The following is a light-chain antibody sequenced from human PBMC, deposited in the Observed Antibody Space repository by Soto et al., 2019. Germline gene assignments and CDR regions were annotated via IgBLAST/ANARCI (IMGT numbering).Light chain of an antibody. CDR3: GSYTTTNIVV. CDR1: SSNIGSNY. J-gene: IGLJ2*01. CDR2: RNN. Sequence: QAVVTQPPSASGTPGQRVTISCSGSSSNIGSNYVYWYHQLPGTAPKLVIYRNNQRPSGVPDRISGSKSGTSASLAISGLRSEDEADYYCGSYTTTNIVVFGGGTKLTVL. V-gene: IGLV1-47*01.